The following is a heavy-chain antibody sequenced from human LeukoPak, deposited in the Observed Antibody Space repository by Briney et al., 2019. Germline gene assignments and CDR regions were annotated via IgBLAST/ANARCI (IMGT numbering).Heavy chain of an antibody. CDR1: GFTLSSYS. Sequence: PGGSLRLSCAASGFTLSSYSMHWVRQAPGKGLEFVSAISSNGRRTYYANSVKGGFTISRDISKNTLYLQMGSLRAEDVAVYYCARVDYGSGCDSWGQGTLVTVSS. CDR2: ISSNGRRT. D-gene: IGHD6-19*01. V-gene: IGHV3-64*01. CDR3: ARVDYGSGCDS. J-gene: IGHJ4*02.